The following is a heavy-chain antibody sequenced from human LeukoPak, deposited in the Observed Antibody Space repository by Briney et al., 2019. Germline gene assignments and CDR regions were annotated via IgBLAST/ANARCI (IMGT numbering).Heavy chain of an antibody. V-gene: IGHV3-30*03. CDR1: GFTFSSYG. CDR3: ARGGGLDV. D-gene: IGHD3-16*01. CDR2: ISYDGSNK. Sequence: GGSLRLSCAASGFTFSSYGMHWVRRAPGKGLEWVAVISYDGSNKYYADSVKGRFTISRDNAKNSLYLQMSNLRAEDTAVYFCARGGGLDVWGQGATVTVSS. J-gene: IGHJ6*02.